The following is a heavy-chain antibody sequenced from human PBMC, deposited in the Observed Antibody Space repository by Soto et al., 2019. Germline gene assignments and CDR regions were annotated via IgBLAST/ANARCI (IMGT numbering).Heavy chain of an antibody. CDR3: ARFAPERCSGCSCWEKYFQH. CDR1: GGSISSYY. V-gene: IGHV4-59*01. D-gene: IGHD2-15*01. Sequence: QVQLQESGPGLVKPSETLSLTCTVSGGSISSYYWSWIRQPPGKGLEWIGYIYYSGSTNYNPSLQSRVTVAVNTAKNQFSLKLSSVTAADTAVYYCARFAPERCSGCSCWEKYFQHWGQGTLVTVSS. CDR2: IYYSGST. J-gene: IGHJ1*01.